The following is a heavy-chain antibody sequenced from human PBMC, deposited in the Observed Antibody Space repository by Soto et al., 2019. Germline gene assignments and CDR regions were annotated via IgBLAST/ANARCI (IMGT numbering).Heavy chain of an antibody. J-gene: IGHJ6*03. D-gene: IGHD3-3*01. V-gene: IGHV4-59*01. CDR1: GGCLSRYF. CDR3: AREAVKDDFWSGYYSPYYYYYLDV. Sequence: QVQLQESGPGLVKPSETLSLTCTVSGGCLSRYFWSWIRQPPGEGLEWIGYIYYSGSTNYNPSLKGRVTISVDTSKNQFSLNLRSATAADTAVYYCAREAVKDDFWSGYYSPYYYYYLDVWGKGTTVTVSS. CDR2: IYYSGST.